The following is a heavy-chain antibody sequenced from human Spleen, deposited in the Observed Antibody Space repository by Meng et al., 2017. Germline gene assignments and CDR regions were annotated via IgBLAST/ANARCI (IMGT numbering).Heavy chain of an antibody. Sequence: GESLKISCAASGFTFSTYAMSWVRQAPGKGLEWVSSASGSGTNTYYADSVKGRFTISRDNSKNTLYLQMNSLRTEDTAIYYCARGPITGAGTLDYWGQGTLVTVSS. CDR1: GFTFSTYA. J-gene: IGHJ4*02. D-gene: IGHD6-19*01. CDR2: ASGSGTNT. V-gene: IGHV3-23*01. CDR3: ARGPITGAGTLDY.